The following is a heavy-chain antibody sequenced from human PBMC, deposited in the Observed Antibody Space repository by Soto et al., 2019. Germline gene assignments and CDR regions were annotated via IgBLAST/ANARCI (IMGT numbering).Heavy chain of an antibody. V-gene: IGHV3-21*01. J-gene: IGHJ4*02. D-gene: IGHD2-15*01. CDR1: GFTFSSYS. CDR2: ISSSSSYI. CDR3: ARVPRGYCSGGSCYSGFDY. Sequence: GGSLRLSCAASGFTFSSYSMNWVRQAPGKGLVWVSSISSSSSYIYYADSVKGRFTISRDNAKNSLYLQMNSLRAEDTAVYYCARVPRGYCSGGSCYSGFDYWGQGTLVTVSS.